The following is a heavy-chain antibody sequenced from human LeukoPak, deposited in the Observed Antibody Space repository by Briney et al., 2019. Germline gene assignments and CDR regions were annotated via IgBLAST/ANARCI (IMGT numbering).Heavy chain of an antibody. CDR1: GGTFSSYA. V-gene: IGHV1-18*01. CDR2: VRTSDGST. J-gene: IGHJ4*02. D-gene: IGHD4-17*01. Sequence: GASVKVSCKASGGTFSSYAISWVRQAPGQGLEWMAWVRTSDGSTNYAEKFQGRVTMTTDTSTSTVFMELTSLRYDDTAVYYCARDATTTVTRFGYWGQGTLVIVSS. CDR3: ARDATTTVTRFGY.